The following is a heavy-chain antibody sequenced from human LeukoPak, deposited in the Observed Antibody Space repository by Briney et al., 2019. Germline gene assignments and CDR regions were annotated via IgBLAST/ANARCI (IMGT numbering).Heavy chain of an antibody. V-gene: IGHV4-59*01. J-gene: IGHJ6*03. CDR2: IYYSGST. CDR1: GGSFSGYY. Sequence: SETLSLTCAVYGGSFSGYYWSWIRQPPGKGLEWIGYIYYSGSTNYNPSLKSRVTISVDTSKNQFSLKLSSVTAADTAVYYCARTLGDSSGWYRGYYYMDVWGKGTTVTVSS. CDR3: ARTLGDSSGWYRGYYYMDV. D-gene: IGHD6-19*01.